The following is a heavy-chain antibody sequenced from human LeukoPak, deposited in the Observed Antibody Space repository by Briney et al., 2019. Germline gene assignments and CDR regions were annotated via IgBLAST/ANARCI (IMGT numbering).Heavy chain of an antibody. V-gene: IGHV3-64*01. CDR2: ISSNGGST. Sequence: PGGSLRLSCAASGFTFSSYAMHWVRQAPGKGLEYVSAISSNGGSTYYANSVKGRFTISRDNSKNTLYLQMGSLRAEDMAVYYCARVADYDFWSGYYSGWDYYYYYVDVWGKGTTVTVSS. CDR1: GFTFSSYA. CDR3: ARVADYDFWSGYYSGWDYYYYYVDV. J-gene: IGHJ6*03. D-gene: IGHD3-3*01.